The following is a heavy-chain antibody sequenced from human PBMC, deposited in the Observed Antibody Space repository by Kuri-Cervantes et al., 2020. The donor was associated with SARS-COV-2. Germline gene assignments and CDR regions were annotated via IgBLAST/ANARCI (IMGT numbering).Heavy chain of an antibody. J-gene: IGHJ4*02. CDR1: GGSLSGYY. CDR3: ARLIGYRGYDYSFGYFDY. Sequence: SETLSLTCAVYGGSLSGYYWSWIRQPPGKGLEWIGEINHSGSTNYNPSLKSRVTISVDTSKNQFSLKLSSVTAADTAVHYCARLIGYRGYDYSFGYFDYWGQGTLVTVSS. V-gene: IGHV4-34*01. CDR2: INHSGST. D-gene: IGHD5-12*01.